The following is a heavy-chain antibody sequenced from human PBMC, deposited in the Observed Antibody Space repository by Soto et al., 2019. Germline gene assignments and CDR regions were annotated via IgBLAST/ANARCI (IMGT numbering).Heavy chain of an antibody. V-gene: IGHV4-31*03. CDR3: ARGTYYYCSG. CDR2: IYYSGST. J-gene: IGHJ4*02. CDR1: GGSISSGGYY. Sequence: QVQLQESGPGLVKPSQTLSLTCTVSGGSISSGGYYWSWIRQHPGKGLEWIGYIYYSGSTCYNPSSTGRVTVSVDTCKNQFSLKLSSVTAADTAVYYCARGTYYYCSGWGEGTLVTVSS. D-gene: IGHD3-10*01.